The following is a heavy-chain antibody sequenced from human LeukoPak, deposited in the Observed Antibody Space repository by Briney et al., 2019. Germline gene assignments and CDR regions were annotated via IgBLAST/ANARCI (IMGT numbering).Heavy chain of an antibody. V-gene: IGHV4-59*08. CDR3: ARLLHDWFDS. Sequence: SETLSLTCTVSGDSINSYYWSWIRQPPGKGLEWLGYIYYRGSANYNPSLKSRVTISIATSKNQFPLKLTSVTAADTAVYYCARLLHDWFDSWGQGTLVTVSS. CDR1: GDSINSYY. J-gene: IGHJ5*01. CDR2: IYYRGSA. D-gene: IGHD4-11*01.